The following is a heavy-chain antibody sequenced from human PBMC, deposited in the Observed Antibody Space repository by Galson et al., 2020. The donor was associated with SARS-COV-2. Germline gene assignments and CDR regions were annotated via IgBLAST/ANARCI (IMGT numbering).Heavy chain of an antibody. V-gene: IGHV3-33*01. CDR1: GFTFSSYG. D-gene: IGHD3-22*01. Sequence: QLGESLKISCAASGFTFSSYGMHWVRQAPGKGLEWVAVIWYAGSNKYYADSVKGRFTISRDNSKNTLYLQMNSLRAEDTAVYYCARNYYDSSGYDPFDYWGQGTLVTVSS. CDR3: ARNYYDSSGYDPFDY. J-gene: IGHJ4*02. CDR2: IWYAGSNK.